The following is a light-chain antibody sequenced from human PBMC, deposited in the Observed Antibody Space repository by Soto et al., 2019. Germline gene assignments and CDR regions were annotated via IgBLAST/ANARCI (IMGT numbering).Light chain of an antibody. V-gene: IGKV3-11*01. CDR1: QNIANY. Sequence: DIVLTQSPATLSLSRGERTTLSCRASQNIANYVAWYQQRPGQAPRLLIYAASTRPTGIPARFSGSGSGTDFSLPISSLESEDVAVYYCQQRSNWPPYTFGQGTKVVI. CDR2: AAS. CDR3: QQRSNWPPYT. J-gene: IGKJ2*01.